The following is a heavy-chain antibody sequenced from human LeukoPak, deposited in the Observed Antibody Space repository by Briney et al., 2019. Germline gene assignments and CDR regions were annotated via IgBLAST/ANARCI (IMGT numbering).Heavy chain of an antibody. Sequence: GASVKVSCKASGGTFSSYAISWVRQAPGQGLEWMGGIIPIFGTANYAQKFQGRVTITTDESTSTAYMELRSLRSDDTAVYYCASVRRDRPYSSSFDYWGQGTLVTVSS. CDR1: GGTFSSYA. J-gene: IGHJ4*02. V-gene: IGHV1-69*05. CDR2: IIPIFGTA. CDR3: ASVRRDRPYSSSFDY. D-gene: IGHD6-13*01.